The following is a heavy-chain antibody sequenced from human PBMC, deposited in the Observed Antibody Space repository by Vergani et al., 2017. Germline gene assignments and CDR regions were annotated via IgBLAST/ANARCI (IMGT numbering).Heavy chain of an antibody. Sequence: VKLVESGGGLVKPGGSLRLSCAASGFTVSDFSMSWVRQAPGKGLEWVAFIGSSGPYINYADSVKGRFIISRDNTNNSLFLQLRSLRAEVAAVYYCARDCTSGGCPDNYGMDVWVEGATVTVS. CDR2: IGSSGPYI. J-gene: IGHJ6*02. CDR1: GFTVSDFS. V-gene: IGHV3-21*06. CDR3: ARDCTSGGCPDNYGMDV. D-gene: IGHD2-8*01.